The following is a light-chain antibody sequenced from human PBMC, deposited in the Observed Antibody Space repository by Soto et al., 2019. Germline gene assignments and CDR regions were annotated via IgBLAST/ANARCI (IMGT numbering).Light chain of an antibody. J-gene: IGKJ1*01. CDR3: QQYNSYSWT. Sequence: DIQMTQSPSTLSASVGDRVTITCRARQSISSWLAWYQQKPGKAPKLLIYKASSLESGVPSRFSGSGSGTEFTITISSLQPDDFATYYCQQYNSYSWTFGQGTKVEIK. CDR2: KAS. V-gene: IGKV1-5*03. CDR1: QSISSW.